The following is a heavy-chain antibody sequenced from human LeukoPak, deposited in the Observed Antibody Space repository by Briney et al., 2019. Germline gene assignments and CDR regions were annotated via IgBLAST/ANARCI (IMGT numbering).Heavy chain of an antibody. CDR1: GFSFRTYG. CDR2: IRFDGSNI. Sequence: GGSLRLSCAASGFSFRTYGMHWVRQAPGKGLEWVTYIRFDGSNIYYAEAVKGRFTISRDNSKNTLFLQMNRLRADDTAVYYCAKDPTYSGYGGLDVWGKGTTVTISS. CDR3: AKDPTYSGYGGLDV. J-gene: IGHJ6*04. D-gene: IGHD5-12*01. V-gene: IGHV3-30*02.